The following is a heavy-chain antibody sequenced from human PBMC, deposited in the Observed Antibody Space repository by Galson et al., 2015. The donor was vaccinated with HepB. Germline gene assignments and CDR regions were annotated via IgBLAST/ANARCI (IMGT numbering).Heavy chain of an antibody. V-gene: IGHV1-3*04. CDR1: GYTFTNYA. D-gene: IGHD3-10*01. CDR3: ARGSRIGDN. CDR2: INIGNGDT. J-gene: IGHJ4*02. Sequence: SVKVSCKASGYTFTNYAMHWVRQAPGQRLEWMGWINIGNGDTKYSQQFQGRVSITRDTSATTDYMELSSLTSEDTAVYYCARGSRIGDNWGQGTLVIVSS.